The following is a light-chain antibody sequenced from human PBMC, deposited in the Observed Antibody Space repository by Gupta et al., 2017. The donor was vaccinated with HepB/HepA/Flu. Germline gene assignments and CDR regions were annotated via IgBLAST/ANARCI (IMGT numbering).Light chain of an antibody. CDR3: HQYGSSPWT. CDR1: QSLSSTY. J-gene: IGKJ1*01. V-gene: IGKV3-20*01. Sequence: IVLTQSPGTLSLSPGERATLSCRASQSLSSTYLAWYQQKPGQAPRLLIYGASTRATGMPDRISGSGSETDFTLTINRRDPEDFAVYFGHQYGSSPWTFGQGTQVEVK. CDR2: GAS.